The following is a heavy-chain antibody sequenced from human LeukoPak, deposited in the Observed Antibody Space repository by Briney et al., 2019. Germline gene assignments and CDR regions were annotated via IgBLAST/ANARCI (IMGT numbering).Heavy chain of an antibody. J-gene: IGHJ6*03. Sequence: SETLSLTCTVSGGSIGTYYWSCIRQSPGKGLEWIGYIYVTGSTRYNPYLQSRVTISVDTSRNQFFLKMSSVTAADTAVYYCARHIGGGIEDMDVWGKGTKVTVSS. CDR3: ARHIGGGIEDMDV. CDR2: IYVTGST. V-gene: IGHV4-59*08. D-gene: IGHD3-16*02. CDR1: GGSIGTYY.